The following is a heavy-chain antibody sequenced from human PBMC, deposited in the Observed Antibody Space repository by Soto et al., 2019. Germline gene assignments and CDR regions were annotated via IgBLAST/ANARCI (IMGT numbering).Heavy chain of an antibody. CDR2: MSSSGTNV. J-gene: IGHJ4*02. Sequence: QVQLVESGGGLVRPGGSLRLSCAASGFTFSDYYMSWIRQSPGKGLEWLASMSSSGTNVFYADSVKGRFTISRDNAKNSLFLQMDSLKAEDTAVYYCATSRVFDFWGLGTLVSVSS. V-gene: IGHV3-11*01. CDR3: ATSRVFDF. CDR1: GFTFSDYY.